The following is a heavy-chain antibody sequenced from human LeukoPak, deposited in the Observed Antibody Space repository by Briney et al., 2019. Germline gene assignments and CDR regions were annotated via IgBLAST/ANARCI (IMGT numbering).Heavy chain of an antibody. V-gene: IGHV3-48*02. Sequence: PGGSLRLSCAASGFTFSSYSMNWVRQAPGKGLEWVSYISGGSSTIYYADSVKGRFTISRDNAKNSLYLQMNSLRDEDTAVYYCARGTAAGTSRFDYWGQGTLLTVSS. J-gene: IGHJ4*02. CDR2: ISGGSSTI. CDR1: GFTFSSYS. D-gene: IGHD6-13*01. CDR3: ARGTAAGTSRFDY.